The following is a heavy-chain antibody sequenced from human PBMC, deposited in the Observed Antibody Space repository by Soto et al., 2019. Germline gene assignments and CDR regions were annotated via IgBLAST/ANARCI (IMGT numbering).Heavy chain of an antibody. V-gene: IGHV1-46*01. CDR1: GYIFTNYY. D-gene: IGHD6-19*01. CDR2: INPSGDGT. J-gene: IGHJ4*02. Sequence: ASVQVSCKAFGYIFTNYYMHWVRQAPGQGLEWVGVINPSGDGTSYAQKFQGRVTVTRDTSTSTYYLELSSLRSDDTAFYYCAREPPSTGLYDYWGQGALVTVSS. CDR3: AREPPSTGLYDY.